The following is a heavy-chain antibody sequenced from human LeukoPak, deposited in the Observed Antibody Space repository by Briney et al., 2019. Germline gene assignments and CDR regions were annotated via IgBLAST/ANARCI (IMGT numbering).Heavy chain of an antibody. D-gene: IGHD3-3*01. J-gene: IGHJ6*02. Sequence: PGGSLRLSCAASGFIFSNYAVCWVRQAPGKGLEWVAVISYDGNNKYYADSVKGRFTISRDNSKNTLYLQMNSLRAEDTAVYYCARCRYDFWSGYYTGYYYYGMDVWGQGTTVTVSS. CDR2: ISYDGNNK. CDR3: ARCRYDFWSGYYTGYYYYGMDV. V-gene: IGHV3-30-3*01. CDR1: GFIFSNYA.